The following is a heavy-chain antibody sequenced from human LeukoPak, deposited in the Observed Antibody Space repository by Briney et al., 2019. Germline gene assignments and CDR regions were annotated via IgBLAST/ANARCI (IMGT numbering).Heavy chain of an antibody. CDR1: GGSISSGGYS. CDR3: ARAGYSSSWYAQFPFSFDY. V-gene: IGHV4-30-4*07. Sequence: PSETLSLTCAVSGGSISSGGYSWSWIRQPPGKGLEWIGYIYYSGSTYYNPSLKSRVTISVDTSKNQFSLKLSSVTAADTAVYYCARAGYSSSWYAQFPFSFDYWGQGTLVTVSS. CDR2: IYYSGST. D-gene: IGHD6-13*01. J-gene: IGHJ4*02.